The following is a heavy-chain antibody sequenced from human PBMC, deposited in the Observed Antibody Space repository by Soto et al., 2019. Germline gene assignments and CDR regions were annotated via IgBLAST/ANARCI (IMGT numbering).Heavy chain of an antibody. Sequence: GGSLRLSCAASGFTFDDYTMHWVRQAPGKGLEWVSLISWDGGSTYYADSVKGRFTISRDNSKNSLYLQMNSLRTEDTALYYCAKDQGSSSCWALDYWGQGTLVTVSS. CDR1: GFTFDDYT. V-gene: IGHV3-43*01. J-gene: IGHJ4*02. CDR2: ISWDGGST. CDR3: AKDQGSSSCWALDY. D-gene: IGHD6-6*01.